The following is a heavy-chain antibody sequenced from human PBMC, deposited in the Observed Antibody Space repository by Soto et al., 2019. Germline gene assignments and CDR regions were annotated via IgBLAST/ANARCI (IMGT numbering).Heavy chain of an antibody. CDR3: ARRRDGWNDGWLGP. V-gene: IGHV3-7*01. CDR1: GFTFNTYW. J-gene: IGHJ5*02. CDR2: MKKDGSET. Sequence: EVQLVESGGGLVQPGGSLRLSCTASGFTFNTYWMNWVRQAPGKGLEWVANMKKDGSETHYVDSVKGRFTISRDNAKNSLYPEMYSLRAEDTAVYYCARRRDGWNDGWLGPWGQGTLVTV. D-gene: IGHD1-1*01.